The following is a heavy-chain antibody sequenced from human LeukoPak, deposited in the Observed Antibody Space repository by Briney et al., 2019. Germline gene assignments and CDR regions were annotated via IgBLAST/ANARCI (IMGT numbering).Heavy chain of an antibody. V-gene: IGHV3-74*01. Sequence: GGSLRLSCAASGFTFSTYWMHWVRQAPGKGLVWVSRIDSDGSNTIYAGSVKGRFTVSRDNAKNTLYLQMNSLRAEDTAVYYCARAPATITNYYYGMDVWGQGTTVTVSS. CDR3: ARAPATITNYYYGMDV. CDR1: GFTFSTYW. J-gene: IGHJ6*02. D-gene: IGHD5-12*01. CDR2: IDSDGSNT.